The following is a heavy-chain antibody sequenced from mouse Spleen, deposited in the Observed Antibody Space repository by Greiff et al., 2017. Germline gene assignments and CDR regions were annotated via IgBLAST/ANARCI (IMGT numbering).Heavy chain of an antibody. Sequence: EVKLVESGGGLVKPGGSLKLSCAASGFTFSSYAMSWVRQTPEKRLEWVATISDGGSYTYYTDNVKGRFTISRDNAKNNLYLQMSHLKSEDTAMYYCAKHYYGSHYYAMDYWGQGTSVTVSS. CDR3: AKHYYGSHYYAMDY. J-gene: IGHJ4*01. D-gene: IGHD1-1*01. CDR1: GFTFSSYA. V-gene: IGHV5-4*03. CDR2: ISDGGSYT.